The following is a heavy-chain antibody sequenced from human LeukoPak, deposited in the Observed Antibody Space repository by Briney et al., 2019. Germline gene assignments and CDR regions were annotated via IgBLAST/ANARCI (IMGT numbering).Heavy chain of an antibody. CDR1: GGSISSSSYY. CDR2: IYYSGGT. CDR3: ARTWIQLWLLYY. J-gene: IGHJ4*02. Sequence: SETLSLTCTVSGGSISSSSYYWGWIRQPPGKGLEWIGSIYYSGGTYYNPSLKSRVTISVDTSKNQFSLKLSSVTAADTAVYYCARTWIQLWLLYYWGQGTLVTVSS. D-gene: IGHD5-18*01. V-gene: IGHV4-39*01.